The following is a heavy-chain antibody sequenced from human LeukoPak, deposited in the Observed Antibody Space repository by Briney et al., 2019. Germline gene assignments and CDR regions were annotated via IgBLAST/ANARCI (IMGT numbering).Heavy chain of an antibody. CDR3: AGRHLYGDI. CDR1: GNSISSAFY. D-gene: IGHD3-3*02. Sequence: PSETLSLTCAVSGNSISSAFYWGWIRQPPGKGLQWIGSVYHSGSTYYNPSLKSRVTISLDTSKNQFSLKLNSVTAADTAVYCCAGRHLYGDIWGQGTMVTVSS. CDR2: VYHSGST. J-gene: IGHJ3*02. V-gene: IGHV4-38-2*01.